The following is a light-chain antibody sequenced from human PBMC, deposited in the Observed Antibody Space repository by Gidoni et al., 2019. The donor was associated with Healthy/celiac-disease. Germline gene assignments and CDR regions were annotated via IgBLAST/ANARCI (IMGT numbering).Light chain of an antibody. Sequence: DIQLTQSPSFLSASVGDRVTITCRASQGSSSYLAWYQQKPGKAPKLLIYAAATLQSGVPSRFSGSGSGTEFTLTISSLQPEDFATYYCQQLNSQRTFXQXTKVEIK. CDR3: QQLNSQRT. CDR1: QGSSSY. CDR2: AAA. V-gene: IGKV1-9*01. J-gene: IGKJ1*01.